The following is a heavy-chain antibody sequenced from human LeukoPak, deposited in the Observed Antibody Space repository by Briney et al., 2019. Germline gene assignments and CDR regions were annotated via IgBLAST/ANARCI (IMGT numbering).Heavy chain of an antibody. CDR2: ISGSGGST. D-gene: IGHD1-26*01. J-gene: IGHJ6*03. CDR1: GFTFSSYA. V-gene: IGHV3-23*01. Sequence: GGSVRLSCAASGFTFSSYAMIWVRQAPGKGLEGVSGISGSGGSTYYTDSGKGRFTISRDNSRNTAYLQMNSLKTENTAVYYCTRRAIVGAFLKGYDYMDVWGKGTTVTVSS. CDR3: TRRAIVGAFLKGYDYMDV.